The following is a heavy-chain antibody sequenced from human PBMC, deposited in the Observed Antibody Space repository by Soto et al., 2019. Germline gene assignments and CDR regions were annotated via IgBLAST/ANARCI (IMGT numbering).Heavy chain of an antibody. CDR3: ARVLFGADAFDI. J-gene: IGHJ3*02. CDR2: ISFSGAT. V-gene: IGHV4-59*01. D-gene: IGHD3-10*01. Sequence: QVQLQESGPGLVTPSETLSLTCTVSGGSLNRNFWSWIRQPPGKGLEWMAYISFSGATSYTPSHQRRLTISLDTSKKRFSLNLTSVTAADTAVYYCARVLFGADAFDIWGQGTLVTVSS. CDR1: GGSLNRNF.